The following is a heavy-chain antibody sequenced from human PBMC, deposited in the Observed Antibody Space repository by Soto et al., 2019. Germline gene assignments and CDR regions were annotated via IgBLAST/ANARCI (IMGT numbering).Heavy chain of an antibody. J-gene: IGHJ6*02. D-gene: IGHD2-15*01. V-gene: IGHV1-46*01. Sequence: QVQLVQSGAEVQKPGASVKVSCKASGYTFTSYYMHWVRQAPGQGLEWMGIINPSGGSTSYAQKFQGRVNMTRDTSTSTVYLELSSLRSEDTAVYYCARGSGPDYYYYGMDVWGQGTTVTVSS. CDR3: ARGSGPDYYYYGMDV. CDR2: INPSGGST. CDR1: GYTFTSYY.